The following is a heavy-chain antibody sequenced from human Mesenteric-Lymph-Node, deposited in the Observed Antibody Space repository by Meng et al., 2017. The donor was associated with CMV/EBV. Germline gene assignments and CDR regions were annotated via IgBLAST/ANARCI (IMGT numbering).Heavy chain of an antibody. CDR3: AKDSFGLWFGANDY. Sequence: GESLKTSCGTSGFTFSTYAMNWVRQAPGKGLAWVSAISTTGGKTYYADSVEGHFTVSRDNSKNTLYLQMNSLRAEDTAVYYCAKDSFGLWFGANDYWGQGTLVTVSS. V-gene: IGHV3-23*01. J-gene: IGHJ4*02. CDR2: ISTTGGKT. D-gene: IGHD3-10*01. CDR1: GFTFSTYA.